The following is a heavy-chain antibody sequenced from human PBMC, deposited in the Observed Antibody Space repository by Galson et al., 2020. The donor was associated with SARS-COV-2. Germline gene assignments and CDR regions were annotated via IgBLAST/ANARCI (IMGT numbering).Heavy chain of an antibody. J-gene: IGHJ4*02. Sequence: HGESLKISCKGSGYSFTSYWIGWVRQMPGKGLEWMGIIYPGASDTRYSPSLQGQVTISADKSISTAYLQWSSLKASDTAMYYCARMQNRLFDYWGQGTLVTVSS. D-gene: IGHD3-22*01. CDR1: GYSFTSYW. CDR2: IYPGASDT. CDR3: ARMQNRLFDY. V-gene: IGHV5-51*01.